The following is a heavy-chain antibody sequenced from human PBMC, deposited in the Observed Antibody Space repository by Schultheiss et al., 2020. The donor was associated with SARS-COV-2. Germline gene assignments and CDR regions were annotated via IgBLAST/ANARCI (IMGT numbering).Heavy chain of an antibody. CDR3: GRVTTVRGWFDP. J-gene: IGHJ5*02. D-gene: IGHD4-11*01. CDR1: GGSITSDDYY. Sequence: SQTLSLTCTVSGGSITSDDYYWSWIRQPPGKGLEWIGEINHSGSTNYNPSLKSRVTISVDTSKNQFSLKLTSVTAADTAVYFCGRVTTVRGWFDPWGQGTLVTVSS. V-gene: IGHV4-30-4*08. CDR2: INHSGST.